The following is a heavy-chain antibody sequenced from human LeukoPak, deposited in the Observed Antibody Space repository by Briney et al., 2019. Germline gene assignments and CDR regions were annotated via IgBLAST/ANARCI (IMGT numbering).Heavy chain of an antibody. V-gene: IGHV3-15*01. CDR2: IKSKTDGGTT. J-gene: IGHJ4*02. D-gene: IGHD6-19*01. CDR1: GFTFSNAW. Sequence: GGSLRLSCAASGFTFSNAWMSWVRQAPGKGLEWVGRIKSKTDGGTTDYAAPVEGRFTISRDDSKNTLYLQMNSLKTEDTAVYYCTATIPGYSSGWYPGYYFDYWGQGTLVTVSS. CDR3: TATIPGYSSGWYPGYYFDY.